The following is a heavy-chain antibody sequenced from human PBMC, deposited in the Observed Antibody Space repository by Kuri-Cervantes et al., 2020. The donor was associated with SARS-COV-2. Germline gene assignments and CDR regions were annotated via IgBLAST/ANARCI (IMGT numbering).Heavy chain of an antibody. CDR1: GGSISSSSYY. CDR2: IYYSGSN. V-gene: IGHV4-39*01. Sequence: SETLSLTCTVSGGSISSSSYYWGWIRQPPGKGLEWIGSIYYSGSNYYNPSLKSRVTIAVDTYKNHFSLKLSSVTAADTAVYYCARQMMGSITIFGVVITRYWFDPWGQGTLVTVSS. CDR3: ARQMMGSITIFGVVITRYWFDP. J-gene: IGHJ5*02. D-gene: IGHD3-3*01.